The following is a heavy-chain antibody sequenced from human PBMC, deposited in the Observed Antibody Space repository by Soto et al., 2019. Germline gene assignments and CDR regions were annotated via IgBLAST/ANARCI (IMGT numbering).Heavy chain of an antibody. CDR1: GFTFSNAW. CDR3: TTSHALVYCSGGSCYGDS. CDR2: IKSKTDVGTT. D-gene: IGHD2-15*01. V-gene: IGHV3-15*01. J-gene: IGHJ4*02. Sequence: EVQLVESGGGLVKPGGSLRLSCAASGFTFSNAWMSWVRQAPGKGLEWVGRIKSKTDVGTTDYAATVKCRFTISRDDSKNTLYLQMNSLNTEDTAVYYCTTSHALVYCSGGSCYGDSWVQGNLVTVSS.